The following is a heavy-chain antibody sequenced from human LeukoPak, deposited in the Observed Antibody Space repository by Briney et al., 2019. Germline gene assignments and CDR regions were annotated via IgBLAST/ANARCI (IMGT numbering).Heavy chain of an antibody. Sequence: SETLSLTCTVSGGSISGSSYYWGWIRQPPGKGLEWIGNIYYSGSTYYSPSLKSRVTISVDTSKNQFSLRLSSVTAADTAVYYCARDWRVVPAATVDDYYYYMDVWGKGTTVTVSS. D-gene: IGHD2-2*01. J-gene: IGHJ6*03. CDR1: GGSISGSSYY. CDR2: IYYSGST. CDR3: ARDWRVVPAATVDDYYYYMDV. V-gene: IGHV4-39*07.